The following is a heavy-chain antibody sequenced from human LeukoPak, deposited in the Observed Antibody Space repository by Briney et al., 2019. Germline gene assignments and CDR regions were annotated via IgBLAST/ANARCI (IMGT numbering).Heavy chain of an antibody. Sequence: GASVKVSCKASGYTFTGYYMHWVRQAPGQGLEWMGWINPNSGGTNYAQKFQGRVTMTRDTSISTAYMELSRLRSDDTAVYYCARDFRPRKLDYYGSGSYKYFDYWDQGTLVTVSS. CDR1: GYTFTGYY. D-gene: IGHD3-10*01. V-gene: IGHV1-2*02. CDR2: INPNSGGT. J-gene: IGHJ4*02. CDR3: ARDFRPRKLDYYGSGSYKYFDY.